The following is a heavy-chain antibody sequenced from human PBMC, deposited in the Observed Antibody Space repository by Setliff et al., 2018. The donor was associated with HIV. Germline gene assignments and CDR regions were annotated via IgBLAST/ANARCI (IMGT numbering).Heavy chain of an antibody. V-gene: IGHV4-4*09. CDR3: ARRIDDSGSFPDKNWFDT. CDR2: IFASGTT. CDR1: GGSINNYC. D-gene: IGHD3-10*01. J-gene: IGHJ5*02. Sequence: KASETLSLTCTVSGGSINNYCWNWIRQPPGRGLEWIGFIFASGTTKYNPSLQSRVTMSIDTSKNQFSLKLTSVTAAVTAVYYCARRIDDSGSFPDKNWFDTWGQGSLVTVSS.